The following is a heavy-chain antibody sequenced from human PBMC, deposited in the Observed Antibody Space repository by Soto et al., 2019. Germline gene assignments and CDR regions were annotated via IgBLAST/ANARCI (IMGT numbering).Heavy chain of an antibody. CDR1: GGSISSSSYY. CDR3: ARHVNLDYYGSGSYYYNWFDP. Sequence: PSETLSLTCTVSGGSISSSSYYWGWIRQPPGKGQEWIGSIYYSGSTYYNPSLKSRVTISVDTSKNQFSLKLSSVTAADTAVYYCARHVNLDYYGSGSYYYNWFDPWGQGTLVTVSS. D-gene: IGHD3-10*01. V-gene: IGHV4-39*01. CDR2: IYYSGST. J-gene: IGHJ5*02.